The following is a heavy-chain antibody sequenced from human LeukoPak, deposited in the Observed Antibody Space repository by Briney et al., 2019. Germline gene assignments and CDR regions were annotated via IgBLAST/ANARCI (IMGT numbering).Heavy chain of an antibody. D-gene: IGHD2-15*01. CDR3: ARHRVVATYYYGMDV. CDR2: IYPGDSDT. J-gene: IGHJ6*02. V-gene: IGHV5-51*01. Sequence: GESLKISCKGSGYSFTSYWIGWVRQMPGKGLEWMGVIYPGDSDTRCSPSFQGQVTISADKSISTAYLQWSSLKASDTAMYYCARHRVVATYYYGMDVWGQGTTVTVSS. CDR1: GYSFTSYW.